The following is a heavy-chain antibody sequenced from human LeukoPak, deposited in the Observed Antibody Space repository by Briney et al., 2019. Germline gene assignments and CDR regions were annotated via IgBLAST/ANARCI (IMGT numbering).Heavy chain of an antibody. CDR1: GFTFSSYA. CDR2: ISYDGSNK. CDR3: AREAFVWGTMIVVVSRSDYYYGMDV. J-gene: IGHJ6*02. V-gene: IGHV3-30-3*01. Sequence: AGGSLRLSCAASGFTFSSYAMHWVRQAPGKGLEWVAVISYDGSNKYYADSVKGRFTISRDNSKNTLYLQMNSLRAEDTAVYYCAREAFVWGTMIVVVSRSDYYYGMDVWGQGTTVTVSS. D-gene: IGHD3-22*01.